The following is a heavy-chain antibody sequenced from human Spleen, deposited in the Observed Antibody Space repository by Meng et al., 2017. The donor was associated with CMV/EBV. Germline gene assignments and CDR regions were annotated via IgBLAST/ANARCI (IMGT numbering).Heavy chain of an antibody. CDR1: GYIFTGYY. CDR2: INPNSGGT. V-gene: IGHV1-2*02. Sequence: ASVKVSCKGSGYIFTGYYIHWVRQAPGQGLEWMGWINPNSGGTNYAQKFQGRVTVTRDTSISTAYMEPSRLRSDDTAVYYCARGLTAYSSGWYSYGMDVWGQGTTVTVSS. CDR3: ARGLTAYSSGWYSYGMDV. D-gene: IGHD6-19*01. J-gene: IGHJ6*02.